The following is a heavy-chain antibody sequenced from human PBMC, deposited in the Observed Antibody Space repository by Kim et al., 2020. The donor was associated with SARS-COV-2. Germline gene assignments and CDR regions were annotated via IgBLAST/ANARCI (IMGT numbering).Heavy chain of an antibody. Sequence: GESLKISCKGSGYSFTTYWIAWVRQMPGKGLEWMGIIYPGDSDTRYSPSFQGQVTISADKSITTAFLQWTSLKASDTAMYYCARRPLGAAAGKGWFDPWGQGTLVTVSS. CDR1: GYSFTTYW. V-gene: IGHV5-51*01. J-gene: IGHJ5*02. D-gene: IGHD6-13*01. CDR3: ARRPLGAAAGKGWFDP. CDR2: IYPGDSDT.